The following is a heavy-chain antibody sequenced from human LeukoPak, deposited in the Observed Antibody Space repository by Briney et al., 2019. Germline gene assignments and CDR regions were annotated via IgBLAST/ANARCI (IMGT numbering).Heavy chain of an antibody. CDR3: ARVGGTNYYVYGMDV. D-gene: IGHD3-16*01. Sequence: PSETLSLTCTVSGGSISDYYWSWIRQPPGKGLEWIGYIYYSGSANYNPSLKSRVTISVDTSKNQFSLKRSSVTAADTAVYYCARVGGTNYYVYGMDVWGQGTTVTVSS. V-gene: IGHV4-59*01. J-gene: IGHJ6*02. CDR1: GGSISDYY. CDR2: IYYSGSA.